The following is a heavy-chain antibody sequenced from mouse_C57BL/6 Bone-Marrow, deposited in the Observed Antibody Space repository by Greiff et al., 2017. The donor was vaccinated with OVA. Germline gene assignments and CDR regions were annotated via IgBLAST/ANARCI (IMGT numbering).Heavy chain of an antibody. CDR2: INPYNGGT. CDR1: GYTFTDYY. J-gene: IGHJ4*01. D-gene: IGHD2-3*01. V-gene: IGHV1-19*01. CDR3: ARWDGYYAMDY. Sequence: VQLKESGPVLVKPGASVKMSCKASGYTFTDYYMTWVKQSHGKSLEWIGVINPYNGGTSYNQKFKGKATLTVDKSSSTAYMELNSLTSEDSAVYYCARWDGYYAMDYWGQGTSVTVSS.